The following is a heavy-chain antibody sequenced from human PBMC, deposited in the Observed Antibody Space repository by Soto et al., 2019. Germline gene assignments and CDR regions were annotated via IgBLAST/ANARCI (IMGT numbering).Heavy chain of an antibody. Sequence: QVQLQESGPGLVKPSQTLSLTCTVSGGSISSGDYYWSWIRQPPGKGLEWIGYIYYSGSTDYNPSLKSRVTISIDTSKNQFSLKLSSVTATDTAVYYCARDSTSYCISTRCYKGAFDIWGQGTMVTVSS. J-gene: IGHJ3*02. V-gene: IGHV4-30-4*01. CDR1: GGSISSGDYY. CDR3: ARDSTSYCISTRCYKGAFDI. CDR2: IYYSGST. D-gene: IGHD2-2*02.